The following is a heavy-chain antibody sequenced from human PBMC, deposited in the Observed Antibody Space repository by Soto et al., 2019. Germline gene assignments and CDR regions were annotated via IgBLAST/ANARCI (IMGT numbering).Heavy chain of an antibody. Sequence: LRLSCAASGFTVSSNYMSWVRQAPGKGLEWVSVIYSSGRTYYADSVKGRFTISRDNFKNTVDFQMNSLRAEDTAVYYCATRHYTVYYGMDVWGQGTTVTVSS. CDR1: GFTVSSNY. V-gene: IGHV3-53*01. CDR3: ATRHYTVYYGMDV. J-gene: IGHJ6*02. D-gene: IGHD4-4*01. CDR2: IYSSGRT.